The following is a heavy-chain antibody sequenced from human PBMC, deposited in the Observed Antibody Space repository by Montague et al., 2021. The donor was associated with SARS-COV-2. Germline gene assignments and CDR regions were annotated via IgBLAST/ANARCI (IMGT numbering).Heavy chain of an antibody. J-gene: IGHJ6*03. CDR3: ARDFYYYMDV. V-gene: IGHV3-7*01. CDR2: IKQDGSDK. CDR1: GFTFSTNL. Sequence: SLRLSCAASGFTFSTNLMSWVRQAPGKGLEWVANIKQDGSDKFYVDSVKGRFTFSTDNAKNSVYPQMDGLRPEDTAVYYCARDFYYYMDVWGKGTTVTVSS.